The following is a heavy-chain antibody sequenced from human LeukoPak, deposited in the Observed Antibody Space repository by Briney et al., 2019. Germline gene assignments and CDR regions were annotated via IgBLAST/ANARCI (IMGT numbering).Heavy chain of an antibody. J-gene: IGHJ4*02. Sequence: SETLSLTCAVYGGSFGGYYWSWIRQPPGKGLEWIGEINHSGSTNYNPSLKSRVTISVDTSKNQFSLKLSSVTAADTAVYYCARFGSGWYYFDYWGQGTLVTVSS. CDR1: GGSFGGYY. V-gene: IGHV4-34*01. D-gene: IGHD6-19*01. CDR3: ARFGSGWYYFDY. CDR2: INHSGST.